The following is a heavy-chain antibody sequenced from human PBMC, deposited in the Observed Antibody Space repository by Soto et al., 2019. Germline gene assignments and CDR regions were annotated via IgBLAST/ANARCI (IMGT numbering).Heavy chain of an antibody. D-gene: IGHD4-17*01. CDR3: ARPTEKDYYGMDV. Sequence: PGGSLRLSCAASGFTFDDYAMNWVRQAPGKGLEWVSSISSSSSYIYYADSVKGRFTISRDNAKNSLYLQMNSLRAEDTAVYYCARPTEKDYYGMDVWGQGTTVTVSS. CDR1: GFTFDDYA. CDR2: ISSSSSYI. V-gene: IGHV3-21*01. J-gene: IGHJ6*02.